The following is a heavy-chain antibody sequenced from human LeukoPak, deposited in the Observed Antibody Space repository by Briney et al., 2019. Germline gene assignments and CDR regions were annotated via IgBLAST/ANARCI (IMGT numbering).Heavy chain of an antibody. Sequence: SETLSLACTVSSGSISPYYWSWIRQPPGRELEWIGYVSYSGSTNYNPSLKSRVTISLETSKNQFSLKLSSVTAADTAVYYCVRGLTGVVGAADVWGKGTTVTISS. J-gene: IGHJ6*04. D-gene: IGHD2-15*01. CDR2: VSYSGST. CDR3: VRGLTGVVGAADV. V-gene: IGHV4-59*12. CDR1: SGSISPYY.